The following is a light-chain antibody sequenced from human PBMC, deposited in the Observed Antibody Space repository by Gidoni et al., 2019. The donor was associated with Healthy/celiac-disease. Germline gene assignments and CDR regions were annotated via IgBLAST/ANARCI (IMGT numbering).Light chain of an antibody. CDR2: KAS. CDR1: QSISSW. V-gene: IGKV1-5*03. CDR3: QQYNSYSPWP. Sequence: DIQMTQSPSTLSASVGDRVTITGRASQSISSWLAWYQQKPGKAPKLLIYKASSLESGVPSRFSGSGSGTEFTLTISRLQPDDFATYYCQQYNSYSPWPFGQGTKVEIK. J-gene: IGKJ1*01.